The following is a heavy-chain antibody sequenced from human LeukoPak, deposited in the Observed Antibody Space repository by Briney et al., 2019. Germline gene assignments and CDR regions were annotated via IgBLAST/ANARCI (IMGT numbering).Heavy chain of an antibody. Sequence: GGSLRLSCAASGFTFSSHWMSWVRQAPGKGPEWVANINQDGSGKNYVDSVKGRFTISRDNAKNSLYLQMNSLRADDTAVYYCTRGHDWGQGTLVTVSS. CDR3: TRGHD. CDR2: INQDGSGK. CDR1: GFTFSSHW. V-gene: IGHV3-7*01. J-gene: IGHJ4*02.